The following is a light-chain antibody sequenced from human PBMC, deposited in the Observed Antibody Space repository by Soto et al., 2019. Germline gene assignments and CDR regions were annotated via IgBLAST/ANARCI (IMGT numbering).Light chain of an antibody. CDR1: SGHSSDI. Sequence: QSVLTQSSSASASLGSSVKLTCTLSSGHSSDIIAWHQQQPGKAPRYLMKLEGSGSYSKGSGVPDRFSGSSSGADRYLTISNLQYEDDADYYCETWDSNTWVFGGGTKVTVL. V-gene: IGLV4-60*02. J-gene: IGLJ3*02. CDR3: ETWDSNTWV. CDR2: LEGSGSY.